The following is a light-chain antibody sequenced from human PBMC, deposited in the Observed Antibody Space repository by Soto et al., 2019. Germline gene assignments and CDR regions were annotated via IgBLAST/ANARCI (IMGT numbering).Light chain of an antibody. Sequence: DIQMTQSPSSLSASVGDRVTITCRASQDISNSLAWYQQKPGKVPKVLIYAASILQSGVPARVSGSGSGTDFTLTISSLQPEDVATYYCQKYNSAPLTFGGGTKVEI. CDR2: AAS. CDR3: QKYNSAPLT. CDR1: QDISNS. J-gene: IGKJ4*01. V-gene: IGKV1-27*01.